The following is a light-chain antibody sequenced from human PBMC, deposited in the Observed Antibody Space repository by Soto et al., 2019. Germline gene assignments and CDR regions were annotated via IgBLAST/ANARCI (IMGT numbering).Light chain of an antibody. V-gene: IGKV3-20*01. CDR2: GAS. Sequence: IVLRQTPRTLSLSRRLRATLSIRASQSVSRSYLAWYQQKPGQAPRLLIYGASSRATGIPDRFSGSGSGTDFTLTISRLEPEDFAVYYCQQYGSSPLTFGGGTKVDIK. CDR1: QSVSRSY. J-gene: IGKJ4*01. CDR3: QQYGSSPLT.